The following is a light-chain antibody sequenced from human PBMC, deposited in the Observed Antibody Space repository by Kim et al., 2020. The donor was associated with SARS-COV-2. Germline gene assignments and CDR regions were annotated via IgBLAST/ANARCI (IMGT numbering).Light chain of an antibody. CDR2: QNI. J-gene: IGLJ1*01. Sequence: SYELTQPPSVSVSPGQTASITCSGNNLGDKYVCWYQQKPGQSPVLVIYQNIKRPSGIPEQFSGSNSGNTATLTISGTQAVDEADYYCQAWDSRNYVFGTGTKVTVL. CDR3: QAWDSRNYV. CDR1: NLGDKY. V-gene: IGLV3-1*01.